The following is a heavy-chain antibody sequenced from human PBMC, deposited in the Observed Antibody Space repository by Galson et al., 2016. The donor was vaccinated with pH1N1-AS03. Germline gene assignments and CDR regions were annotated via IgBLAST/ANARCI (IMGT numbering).Heavy chain of an antibody. J-gene: IGHJ4*02. CDR3: VRREKDSGASPFDA. CDR1: GFSLTTSGVG. CDR2: VYWDDDK. Sequence: PALVKPTQTLTLTCSFSGFSLTTSGVGVGWIRQPPTKALEFLEFVYWDDDKRYRPSLRSRLTITKDTSKNQVVLTMSNMDPVETGTYFCVRREKDSGASPFDAWGRGTLVTVSS. V-gene: IGHV2-5*02. D-gene: IGHD1-26*01.